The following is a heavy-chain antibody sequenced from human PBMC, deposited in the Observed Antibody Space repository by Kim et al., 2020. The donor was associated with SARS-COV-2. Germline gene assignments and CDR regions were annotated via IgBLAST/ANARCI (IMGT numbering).Heavy chain of an antibody. V-gene: IGHV3-48*03. J-gene: IGHJ4*02. CDR3: ARVSPPLSIEVAGDFDY. Sequence: VKGRFTISRDNAKNSLYLQMNSLRAEDTAVYYCARVSPPLSIEVAGDFDYWGQGTLVTVSS. D-gene: IGHD6-19*01.